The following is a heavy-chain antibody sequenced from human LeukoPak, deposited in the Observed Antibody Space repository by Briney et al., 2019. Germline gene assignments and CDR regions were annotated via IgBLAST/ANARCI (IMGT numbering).Heavy chain of an antibody. J-gene: IGHJ6*03. D-gene: IGHD2-15*01. Sequence: PGGSLRLSCAASGFTFSSYAISWVRQAPGQGLEWMGGIIPIFGTANYAQKFQGRVTITADESTSTAYMELSSLRSEDTAVYYCASSSQGLLLYYYYYYMDVWGKGTTVTVSS. CDR3: ASSSQGLLLYYYYYYMDV. CDR2: IIPIFGTA. CDR1: GFTFSSYA. V-gene: IGHV1-69*01.